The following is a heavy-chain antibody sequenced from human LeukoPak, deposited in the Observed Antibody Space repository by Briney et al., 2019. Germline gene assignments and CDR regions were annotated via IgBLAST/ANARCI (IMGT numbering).Heavy chain of an antibody. D-gene: IGHD2-21*02. CDR1: GFXFSSYA. J-gene: IGHJ4*02. Sequence: GGSLRLSCAASGFXFSSYAISWVRQAPGKGLEWVSAISGSGGSTYYADSVKGRFTISRDNSKNTLYLQMNSLRAEDTAVYYCAKDAAPPYCGGDCLYYFDYWGQGTLVTVSS. CDR3: AKDAAPPYCGGDCLYYFDY. CDR2: ISGSGGST. V-gene: IGHV3-23*01.